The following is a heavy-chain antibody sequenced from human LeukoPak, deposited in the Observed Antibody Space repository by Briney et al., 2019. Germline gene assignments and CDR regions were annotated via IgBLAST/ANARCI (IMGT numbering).Heavy chain of an antibody. V-gene: IGHV3-7*01. Sequence: GGSLRLSCAASGFTFSSYWMSRVRQAPGKGLEWVANIKQDGSEKYYVDSVKGRFTISRDNAKNSLYLQMNSLRAEDTAVYYCARDSVGGYYDFWSGYSHCFDYWGQGTLVTVSS. CDR3: ARDSVGGYYDFWSGYSHCFDY. CDR2: IKQDGSEK. D-gene: IGHD3-3*01. J-gene: IGHJ4*02. CDR1: GFTFSSYW.